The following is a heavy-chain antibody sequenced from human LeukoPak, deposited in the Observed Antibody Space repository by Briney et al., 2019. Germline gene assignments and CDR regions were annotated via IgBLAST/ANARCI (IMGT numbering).Heavy chain of an antibody. J-gene: IGHJ6*02. V-gene: IGHV3-21*01. D-gene: IGHD5-18*01. CDR1: GFTFSSYS. CDR2: ISSSSSYI. Sequence: GGSLRLSCAASGFTFSSYSMNWVRQAPGKGLEWVSSISSSSSYIYYADSVKGRFTISRDNAKNSLYLQMNSLRAEDTAVYYCARDRRGYPYGMDVWGQGTTVTVSS. CDR3: ARDRRGYPYGMDV.